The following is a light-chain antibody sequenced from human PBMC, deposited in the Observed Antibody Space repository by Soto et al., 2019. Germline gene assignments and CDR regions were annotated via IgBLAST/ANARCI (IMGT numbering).Light chain of an antibody. V-gene: IGLV2-18*01. Sequence: QSALTQPPSVPGSPGQSVTISCTGTSSDVGSYNRVSWYQQPPGTAPKLMIYEVSNRPSGVPDRFSGSKSGNTASLTISGLQAEGEADYYCSLYTSSSTYVFGTGTKVTVL. J-gene: IGLJ1*01. CDR2: EVS. CDR3: SLYTSSSTYV. CDR1: SSDVGSYNR.